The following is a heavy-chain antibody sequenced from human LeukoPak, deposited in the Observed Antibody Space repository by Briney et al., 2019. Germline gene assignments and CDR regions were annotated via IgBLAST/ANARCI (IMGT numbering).Heavy chain of an antibody. CDR3: ATGYSVEMATMPD. D-gene: IGHD5-24*01. J-gene: IGHJ4*02. Sequence: PGGSLKLSCAASGFTFSGSAMHWVRQAPGKGLEWVAAISYDGSDKYYVDSVKGRFTISRDNSKNTLYLQMDSLKSEDTAVYYCATGYSVEMATMPDWGQGTLVTVPS. CDR2: ISYDGSDK. V-gene: IGHV3-30*04. CDR1: GFTFSGSA.